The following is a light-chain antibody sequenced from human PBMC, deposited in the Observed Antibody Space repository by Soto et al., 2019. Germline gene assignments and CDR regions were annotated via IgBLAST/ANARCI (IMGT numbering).Light chain of an antibody. CDR2: WAS. V-gene: IGKV4-1*01. CDR3: QQYYSTPRT. CDR1: QSVLYSSNNKNC. J-gene: IGKJ1*01. Sequence: DIVMTQSPDSVAVSLGERATINCKSSQSVLYSSNNKNCLAWYQQKPGQPPKLLIYWASTRESGVPERFSGSGSVTDFTLTISSLQAEDVAVYYCQQYYSTPRTFGQGTKVEIK.